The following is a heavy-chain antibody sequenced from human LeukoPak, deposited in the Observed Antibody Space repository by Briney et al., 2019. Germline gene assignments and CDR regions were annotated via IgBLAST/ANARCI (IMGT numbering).Heavy chain of an antibody. CDR2: INPNSGGT. CDR1: GYTFTGYY. V-gene: IGHV1-2*02. J-gene: IGHJ5*02. D-gene: IGHD6-13*01. Sequence: ASVKVSCKASGYTFTGYYMHWVRQAPGQGLEWMGWINPNSGGTNYAQKFQGRVTMTRDTSISTAYMELSRLRSDDTAVYYCARRYSSSWYYWFDPWGQGTLVPVSS. CDR3: ARRYSSSWYYWFDP.